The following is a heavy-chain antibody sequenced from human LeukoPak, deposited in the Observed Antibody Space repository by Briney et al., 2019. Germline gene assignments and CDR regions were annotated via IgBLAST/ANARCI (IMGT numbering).Heavy chain of an antibody. Sequence: SETLSLTCTVSGGSISSGGYYWSWIRQHPGKGLEWIGYIYYSGSTNYNPSLKSRVTISVDTSKNQFSLKLSSVTAADTAVYYCARGDSSVWSGYYEYWGQGTLVTVSS. J-gene: IGHJ4*02. V-gene: IGHV4-31*03. CDR3: ARGDSSVWSGYYEY. D-gene: IGHD3-3*01. CDR1: GGSISSGGYY. CDR2: IYYSGST.